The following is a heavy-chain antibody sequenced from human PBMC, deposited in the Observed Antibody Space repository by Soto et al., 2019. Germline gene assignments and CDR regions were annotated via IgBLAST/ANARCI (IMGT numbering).Heavy chain of an antibody. Sequence: ASVKVSCKASGYTFTSYGISWVRQAPGQGLEWMGWISAYNGNTNYAQKLQGRVTMTTDTSTSTAYMELRSLRSDDTAVYYCARDTYYDFWSGYYRHYYYGMDVWGQGTTVTASS. CDR3: ARDTYYDFWSGYYRHYYYGMDV. D-gene: IGHD3-3*01. J-gene: IGHJ6*02. V-gene: IGHV1-18*04. CDR2: ISAYNGNT. CDR1: GYTFTSYG.